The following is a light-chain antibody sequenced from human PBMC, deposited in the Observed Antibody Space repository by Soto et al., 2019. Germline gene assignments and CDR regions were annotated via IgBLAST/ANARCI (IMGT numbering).Light chain of an antibody. CDR2: DAS. V-gene: IGKV3-11*01. Sequence: EIVLTQSPATLSLSPGERATLSCRASQSVGSLLAWFQQKPGQAPRLLIYDASNRATGIPARFSGSGSGTDFTLTISSLEPEDFAFYYCQHYSSWPLSFGGGTKVEIK. CDR1: QSVGSL. J-gene: IGKJ4*01. CDR3: QHYSSWPLS.